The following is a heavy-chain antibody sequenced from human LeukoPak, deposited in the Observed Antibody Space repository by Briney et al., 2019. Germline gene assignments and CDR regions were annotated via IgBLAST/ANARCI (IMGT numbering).Heavy chain of an antibody. D-gene: IGHD6-25*01. J-gene: IGHJ4*02. V-gene: IGHV3-48*03. CDR3: ARGGLSGSYSDY. CDR1: GFTFSRYE. Sequence: GVSLRLFCTASGFTFSRYEMTWVRQAPGKGLEWISYIRNSGTTTYYADSVRGRFTISRDNPRNSLYLQMNSLRVEDTGVYYCARGGLSGSYSDYWGQGTLVTVSS. CDR2: IRNSGTTT.